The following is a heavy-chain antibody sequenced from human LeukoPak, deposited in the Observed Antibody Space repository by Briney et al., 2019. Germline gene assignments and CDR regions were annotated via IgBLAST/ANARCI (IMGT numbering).Heavy chain of an antibody. J-gene: IGHJ6*02. CDR1: GFTVSSNY. V-gene: IGHV3-53*01. CDR2: IYSGGST. CDR3: ARDVITMVRGVINGMDV. D-gene: IGHD3-10*01. Sequence: GGSLRLSCAASGFTVSSNYMSWVRQAPGKGLEWVSVIYSGGSTYYADSVKGLFTISRDNSKNTLYLQMNSLRAEDTAVYYCARDVITMVRGVINGMDVWGQGTTVTVSS.